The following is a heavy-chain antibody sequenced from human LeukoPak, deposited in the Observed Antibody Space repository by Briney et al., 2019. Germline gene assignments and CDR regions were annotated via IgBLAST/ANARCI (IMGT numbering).Heavy chain of an antibody. CDR1: GGSISSYY. V-gene: IGHV4-4*07. J-gene: IGHJ3*02. CDR3: ARDSECSSWYLGGAFDI. D-gene: IGHD6-13*01. Sequence: SETLSLTCTVSGGSISSYYWSWIRQPAGKGLEWIGRIYTSGSTNYNPSLKSRVTMSVDTSKNQFSLKLSSVTAADTAVYYCARDSECSSWYLGGAFDIWGQGTMVTVSS. CDR2: IYTSGST.